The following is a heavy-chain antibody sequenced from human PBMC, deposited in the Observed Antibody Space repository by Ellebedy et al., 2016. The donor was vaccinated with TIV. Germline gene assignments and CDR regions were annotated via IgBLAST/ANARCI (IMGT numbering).Heavy chain of an antibody. CDR3: ATLGLGAAAFDI. D-gene: IGHD3-16*01. CDR1: GYTFTSYG. CDR2: IIPIFGTA. J-gene: IGHJ3*02. V-gene: IGHV1-69*13. Sequence: AASVKVSCKASGYTFTSYGISWVRQAPGQGLEWMGGIIPIFGTANYAQKFQGRVTITADESTSTAYMELSSLRSEDTAVYYCATLGLGAAAFDIWGQGTMVTVSS.